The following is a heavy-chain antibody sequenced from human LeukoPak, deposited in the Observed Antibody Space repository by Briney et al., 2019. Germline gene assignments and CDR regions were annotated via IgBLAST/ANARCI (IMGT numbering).Heavy chain of an antibody. J-gene: IGHJ3*02. CDR1: GFTVSSNY. D-gene: IGHD1-26*01. Sequence: GGSLRLSCAASGFTVSSNYMTWVRQAPGKGLEWVSVIYSGGNTYYADSVKGRFTISRDNTKNTLYLQMNSLRADDTAVYYCARDVGFIVGATPGAFDIWGQGTMVTV. CDR2: IYSGGNT. V-gene: IGHV3-66*01. CDR3: ARDVGFIVGATPGAFDI.